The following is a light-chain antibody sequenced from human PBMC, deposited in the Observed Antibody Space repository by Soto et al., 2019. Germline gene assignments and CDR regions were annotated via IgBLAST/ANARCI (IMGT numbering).Light chain of an antibody. J-gene: IGKJ5*01. V-gene: IGKV1-33*01. CDR2: DAS. CDR1: QNINNY. Sequence: DIQMTQSPSSLSASVGDIVTITGGAIQNINNYLNWYQQKPGRAPKLLIYDASNLEAGVPSRFRGSGSGTDFTFTISRLQPEDIATYYCQQYENLPTFGQGTRLEIK. CDR3: QQYENLPT.